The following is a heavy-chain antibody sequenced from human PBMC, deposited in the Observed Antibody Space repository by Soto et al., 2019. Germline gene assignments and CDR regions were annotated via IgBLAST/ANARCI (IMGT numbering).Heavy chain of an antibody. V-gene: IGHV4-59*13. D-gene: IGHD4-17*01. J-gene: IGHJ4*02. Sequence: PSETLSLTCNVAGSSISPYYWSWIWQPPGRGLEWIGNIYYRGSTTYNPSLKSRVIISVDSSKKQLSLRLNSVTAADTAVYYCARVGGYYGDFPNFDYWGQGTLVTVSS. CDR1: GSSISPYY. CDR2: IYYRGST. CDR3: ARVGGYYGDFPNFDY.